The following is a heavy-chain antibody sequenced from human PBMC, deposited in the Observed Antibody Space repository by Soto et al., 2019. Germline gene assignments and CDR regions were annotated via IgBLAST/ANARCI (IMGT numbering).Heavy chain of an antibody. CDR1: GYTFTGYY. CDR3: AAESVGFRYYYGMDV. CDR2: INPNSGGT. V-gene: IGHV1-2*02. J-gene: IGHJ6*02. Sequence: ASVKVSCKASGYTFTGYYMHWVRQAPGQGLEWMGWINPNSGGTNYAQKFQGRVTMTRDTSISTAYMELSSLRSEDTAVYYCAAESVGFRYYYGMDVWGQGTTVTVSS. D-gene: IGHD3-10*01.